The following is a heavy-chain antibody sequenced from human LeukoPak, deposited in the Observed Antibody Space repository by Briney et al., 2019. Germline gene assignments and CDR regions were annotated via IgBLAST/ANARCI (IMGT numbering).Heavy chain of an antibody. V-gene: IGHV1-46*01. CDR1: GYTFTRHY. D-gene: IGHD2-8*01. CDR3: ARDGLYCTNGVCSSDI. J-gene: IGHJ3*02. Sequence: ASVKVSCKASGYTFTRHYMNWVRQAPGQGLEWMGKINPSSGGTGYAQKFQGRVTMTRDTSTSTVYMELTSLRSEDTAVYYCARDGLYCTNGVCSSDIWGQGALVTVSS. CDR2: INPSSGGT.